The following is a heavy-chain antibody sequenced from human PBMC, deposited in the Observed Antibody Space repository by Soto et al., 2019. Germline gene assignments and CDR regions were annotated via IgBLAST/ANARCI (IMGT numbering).Heavy chain of an antibody. CDR1: GYTFTSYG. Sequence: ASVKVSCKASGYTFTSYGISWVRQAPGQGLEWMGWISAYNGNTNYAQKLQGRVTMTTDTSTSTAYRELRSLRSDDTAVYYCARGVLLWFGELPGDYYYYGMDVWGQGTTVTVSS. CDR2: ISAYNGNT. D-gene: IGHD3-10*01. V-gene: IGHV1-18*01. J-gene: IGHJ6*02. CDR3: ARGVLLWFGELPGDYYYYGMDV.